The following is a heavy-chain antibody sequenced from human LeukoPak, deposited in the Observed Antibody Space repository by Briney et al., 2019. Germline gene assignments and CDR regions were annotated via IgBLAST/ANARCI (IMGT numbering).Heavy chain of an antibody. D-gene: IGHD1-7*01. CDR3: ARDHWNYPYYYGMDV. CDR1: GGSISSYY. Sequence: SETLSLTCTVSGGSISSYYWSWLRQPPGKGLEWLGYIYYSGSTNYNPSLKGRVTISVDTSKNQFSLKQSFVTAADTAVYYCARDHWNYPYYYGMDVWGQGTTVTVSS. CDR2: IYYSGST. J-gene: IGHJ6*02. V-gene: IGHV4-59*01.